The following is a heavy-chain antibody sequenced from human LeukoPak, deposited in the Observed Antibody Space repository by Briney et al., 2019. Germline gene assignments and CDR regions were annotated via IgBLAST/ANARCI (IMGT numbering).Heavy chain of an antibody. J-gene: IGHJ4*02. CDR2: INHSGST. D-gene: IGHD3-22*01. CDR1: GGSFSGYY. Sequence: SETLSLTCAVYGGSFSGYYWSWIRQPPGKGLEWIGEINHSGSTNYNPSLKSRVTISVDTSKNQFSLKLSPVTAADTAVYYCARGQTPTYYYDSSGYWNYWGQGTLVTVSS. V-gene: IGHV4-34*01. CDR3: ARGQTPTYYYDSSGYWNY.